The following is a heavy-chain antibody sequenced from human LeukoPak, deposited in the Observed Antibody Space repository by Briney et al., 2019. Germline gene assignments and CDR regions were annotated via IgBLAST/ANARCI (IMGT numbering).Heavy chain of an antibody. V-gene: IGHV3-48*02. J-gene: IGHJ6*02. CDR3: ARANGMDV. Sequence: GGSLRLSCAASGFTFSSYSMNWVRQAPGKGLEWVSYISSTSSTIYYADSVKGRFTISRDNAKNSLYLQMSSLRDDDTALYYCARANGMDVWGQGATVTVSS. CDR1: GFTFSSYS. CDR2: ISSTSSTI.